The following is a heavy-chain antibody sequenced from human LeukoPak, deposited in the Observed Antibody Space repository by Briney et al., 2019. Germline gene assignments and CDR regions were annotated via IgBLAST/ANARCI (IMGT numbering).Heavy chain of an antibody. CDR1: GFTFSSYG. J-gene: IGHJ4*02. CDR3: AKDSPFDY. CDR2: TRNDGSKM. V-gene: IGHV3-30*02. Sequence: GGSLRLSCAASGFTFSSYGIHWVRQAPGKGLQWVAFTRNDGSKMFYADSVKGRFTISRDNSKNTLYLQMNSLRAEDTAVYYCAKDSPFDYWGQGTLVTVSS.